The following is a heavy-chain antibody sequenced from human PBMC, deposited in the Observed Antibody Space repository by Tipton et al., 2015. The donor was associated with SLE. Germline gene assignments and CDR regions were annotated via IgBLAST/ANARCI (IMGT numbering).Heavy chain of an antibody. CDR2: VRSKSDGGTA. D-gene: IGHD5-12*01. Sequence: SLRLSCPASGFTFSDAWMSWVRQAPGKGLEWVGRVRSKSDGGTADYIAPVKGRFSISRDDLRNTLYHSLKIEDTAVYYCTTDERSGYDPGYYSYSGMDVWGQGTTVTVSS. CDR3: TTDERSGYDPGYYSYSGMDV. J-gene: IGHJ6*02. CDR1: GFTFSDAW. V-gene: IGHV3-15*01.